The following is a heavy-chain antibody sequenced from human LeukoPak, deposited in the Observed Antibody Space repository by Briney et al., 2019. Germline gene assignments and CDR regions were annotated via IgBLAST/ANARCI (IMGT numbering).Heavy chain of an antibody. D-gene: IGHD4-17*01. CDR1: GGSISSSSYY. CDR2: IYYSGST. J-gene: IGHJ4*02. V-gene: IGHV4-39*07. Sequence: PSETLSLTCTVSGGSISSSSYYWGWIRQPPGKGLEWIGSIYYSGSTNYNPSLKSRVTISVDTSKNQFSLKLSSVTAADTAVYYCARADYGDYHPSPFGYWGQGTLVTVSS. CDR3: ARADYGDYHPSPFGY.